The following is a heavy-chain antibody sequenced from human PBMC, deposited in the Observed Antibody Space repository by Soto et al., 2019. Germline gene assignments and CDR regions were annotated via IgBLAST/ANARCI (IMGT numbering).Heavy chain of an antibody. J-gene: IGHJ4*02. D-gene: IGHD4-17*01. V-gene: IGHV3-30*18. CDR2: ISYDGSNK. CDR3: AKTPNQAPHYVYYFDY. CDR1: GFTFSSYG. Sequence: QVQLVESGGGVVQPGRSLRLSCAASGFTFSSYGMHWVRQAPGKGLEWVAVISYDGSNKYYADSVKGRFTISRDNSKNTLYLQMNSLRAEDTAVYYCAKTPNQAPHYVYYFDYWGQGTLVTVSS.